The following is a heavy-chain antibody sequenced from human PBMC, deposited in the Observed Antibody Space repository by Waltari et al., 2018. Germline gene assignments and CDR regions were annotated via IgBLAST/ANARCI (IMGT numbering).Heavy chain of an antibody. D-gene: IGHD2-15*01. CDR1: GYSISSGYY. Sequence: QVQLQESGPGLVKPSETLSLTCAVSGYSISSGYYWGWIRQPPGKGLEWIGSIYHSGSTYYNPSLKSRFTISVDTSKNQFSLKLSSVTAADTAVYYCARLYPGGNSFDYWGQGTLVTVSS. CDR3: ARLYPGGNSFDY. J-gene: IGHJ4*02. CDR2: IYHSGST. V-gene: IGHV4-38-2*01.